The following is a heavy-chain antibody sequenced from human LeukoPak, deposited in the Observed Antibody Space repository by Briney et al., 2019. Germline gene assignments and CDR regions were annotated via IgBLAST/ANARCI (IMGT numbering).Heavy chain of an antibody. J-gene: IGHJ3*02. V-gene: IGHV3-21*01. CDR2: ISSSSSYI. D-gene: IGHD4/OR15-4a*01. CDR1: GFTFSSYS. Sequence: GGSLTLSCAPSGFTFSSYSMHWVRQPPGKGLEWVSSISSSSSYIYYADSVKGRFTLSRDNATNSLYLQMNSLRAEDTAVYYCAREGALPDAFDIWGQGTMVTVSS. CDR3: AREGALPDAFDI.